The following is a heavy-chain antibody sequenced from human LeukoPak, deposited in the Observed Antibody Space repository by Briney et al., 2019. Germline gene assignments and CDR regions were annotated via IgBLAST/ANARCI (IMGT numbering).Heavy chain of an antibody. D-gene: IGHD3-9*01. V-gene: IGHV1-24*01. J-gene: IGHJ4*02. CDR2: FDPEDGET. CDR3: ATYYDILTGYAGFDY. CDR1: GYTLTELS. Sequence: ASVKVSCKVSGYTLTELSMHWVRQAPGKGLEWRGGFDPEDGETIYAQKFQGRVTMTEDTSTDTAYMELSSLRYEDTAVYYCATYYDILTGYAGFDYWGQGTLVTVSS.